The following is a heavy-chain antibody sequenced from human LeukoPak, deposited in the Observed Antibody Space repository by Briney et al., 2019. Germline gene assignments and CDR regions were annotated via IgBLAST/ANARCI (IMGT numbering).Heavy chain of an antibody. V-gene: IGHV3-74*01. Sequence: PGGSMRLSCAASGFTLRSYWMHWVRQAPGKGLVWVSRINSDGYSTSYADSVKGRFTISRDNATNTLYLQMNSLRAEDTAVYYCAREARLVPSAHDAFDIWGQGTMVTVSS. D-gene: IGHD6-19*01. CDR3: AREARLVPSAHDAFDI. CDR1: GFTLRSYW. CDR2: INSDGYST. J-gene: IGHJ3*02.